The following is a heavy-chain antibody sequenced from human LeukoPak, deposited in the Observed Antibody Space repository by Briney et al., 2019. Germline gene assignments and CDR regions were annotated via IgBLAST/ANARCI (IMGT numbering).Heavy chain of an antibody. D-gene: IGHD5-18*01. CDR2: INPNSGGT. Sequence: ASVKVSCKASGGTFSSYAISWVRQAPGQGLEWMGRINPNSGGTNYAQKFQGRVTMTRDTSISTAYMELSRLRSDDTAVYYCARDPTRREYSYTYDYWGQGTLVTVSS. CDR1: GGTFSSYA. V-gene: IGHV1-2*06. CDR3: ARDPTRREYSYTYDY. J-gene: IGHJ4*02.